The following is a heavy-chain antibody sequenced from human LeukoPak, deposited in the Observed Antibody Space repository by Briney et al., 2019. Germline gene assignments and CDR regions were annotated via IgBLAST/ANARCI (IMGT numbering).Heavy chain of an antibody. CDR1: GFTVSSNY. V-gene: IGHV3-66*01. Sequence: GSLSLSCAASGFTVSSNYMSWVRQAPGKGLEWVSVIYSGGSTYYADSVKGRFTISRDNSKNTLYLQMNSLRAEDTAVYYCAGSIAVAGPSDGGGQGTLVTVSS. D-gene: IGHD6-19*01. CDR2: IYSGGST. CDR3: AGSIAVAGPSDG. J-gene: IGHJ4*02.